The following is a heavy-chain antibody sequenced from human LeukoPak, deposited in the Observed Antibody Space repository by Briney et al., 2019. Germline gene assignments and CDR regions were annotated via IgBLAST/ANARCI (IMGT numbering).Heavy chain of an antibody. CDR1: GGSISSYY. Sequence: SETLSPTCTVSGGSISSYYWSWIRQPAGKGLEWIGRIYTSGSTNYNPSLKSRVTMSVDTSKNQFSLKLSSVTAADTAVYYCARDRATVTPLFSYGMDVWGQGTTVTVYS. J-gene: IGHJ6*02. V-gene: IGHV4-4*07. CDR3: ARDRATVTPLFSYGMDV. CDR2: IYTSGST. D-gene: IGHD4-11*01.